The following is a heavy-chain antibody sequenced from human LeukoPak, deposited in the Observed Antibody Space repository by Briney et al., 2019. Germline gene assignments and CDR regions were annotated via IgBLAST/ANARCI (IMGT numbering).Heavy chain of an antibody. J-gene: IGHJ3*02. V-gene: IGHV4-31*03. CDR3: ARDSSTSNFDI. CDR2: IYYSGST. CDR1: GGSISSGGYY. D-gene: IGHD2-2*01. Sequence: SETLSLTCTVSGGSISSGGYYWSWIRQHLGKGLEWIGYIYYSGSTYYNPSLKSRVTISVDTSKNQFSLKLSSVTAADTAVYYCARDSSTSNFDIWGQGTMVTVSS.